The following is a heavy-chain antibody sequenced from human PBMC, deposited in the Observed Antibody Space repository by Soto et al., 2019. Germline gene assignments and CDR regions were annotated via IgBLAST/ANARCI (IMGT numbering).Heavy chain of an antibody. D-gene: IGHD3-9*01. CDR3: ASTKDYDILTGYSDDYYGMDV. V-gene: IGHV4-34*01. CDR2: INHSGST. J-gene: IGHJ6*02. CDR1: GGSFSGYD. Sequence: PSETLSLTCAVYGGSFSGYDWSWIRQPPGKGLEWIGEINHSGSTNYNPSLKSRVTISVDTSKNQFSLKLSSVTAADTAVYYCASTKDYDILTGYSDDYYGMDVWGQGTTVTVSS.